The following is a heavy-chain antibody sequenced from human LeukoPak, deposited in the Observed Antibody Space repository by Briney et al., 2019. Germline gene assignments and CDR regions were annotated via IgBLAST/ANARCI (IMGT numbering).Heavy chain of an antibody. J-gene: IGHJ4*02. CDR3: ATRKPGYGDSDY. Sequence: GGSLRLSCAASGFTFSSYAMSWVRQAPGKGLEWVSAISGSGGSTYYADSVKGRFTICRDNSKNTLYLQMNSLRAEDTAVYYCATRKPGYGDSDYWGQGTLVTVSS. CDR2: ISGSGGST. V-gene: IGHV3-23*01. D-gene: IGHD4-17*01. CDR1: GFTFSSYA.